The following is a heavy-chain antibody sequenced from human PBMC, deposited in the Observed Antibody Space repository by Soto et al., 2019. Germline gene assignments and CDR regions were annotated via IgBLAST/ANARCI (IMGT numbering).Heavy chain of an antibody. CDR2: ISVYNGNT. CDR3: ARGVTPIDY. CDR1: GYTFTNFG. D-gene: IGHD2-21*02. V-gene: IGHV1-18*01. J-gene: IGHJ4*02. Sequence: QVQLVQSGAEVKKPGASVKVSCKASGYTFTNFGISWVRQAPGQGLEWMGWISVYNGNTNYAQKFQGRVTMTTDTSTSTAYMEVRSLRFDDTAGYYCARGVTPIDYWGQGTLVSVSS.